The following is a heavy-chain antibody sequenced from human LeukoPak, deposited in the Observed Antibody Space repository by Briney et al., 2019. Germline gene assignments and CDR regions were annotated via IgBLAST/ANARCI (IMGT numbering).Heavy chain of an antibody. D-gene: IGHD2-2*01. Sequence: ASVKLSCKASGYTFTSYGIRWVRQAPGQGLEWMGWFSAYNGNTNYAQKLQGRVTMTTDTSTSTAYMELRSLRSDDTAVYYCATQYCSSTSCYAYLVDYWGQGTLVTVSS. CDR3: ATQYCSSTSCYAYLVDY. J-gene: IGHJ4*02. CDR1: GYTFTSYG. V-gene: IGHV1-18*01. CDR2: FSAYNGNT.